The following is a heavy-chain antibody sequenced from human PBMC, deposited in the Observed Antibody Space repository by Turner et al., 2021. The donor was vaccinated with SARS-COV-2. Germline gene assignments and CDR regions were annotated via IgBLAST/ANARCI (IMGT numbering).Heavy chain of an antibody. CDR2: ISGSGGST. J-gene: IGHJ4*02. Sequence: EVQVVESGGGLVQPGRSLRLSCAASGFTFSSYAMSWVRQAQGKGLEWVSAISGSGGSTYYADSVKGRFTISRDNSKNTLYLQMNSLRAEDTAVYYCAKADRVMIVVVITLFDYWGQGTLVTVSS. D-gene: IGHD3-22*01. CDR1: GFTFSSYA. CDR3: AKADRVMIVVVITLFDY. V-gene: IGHV3-23*04.